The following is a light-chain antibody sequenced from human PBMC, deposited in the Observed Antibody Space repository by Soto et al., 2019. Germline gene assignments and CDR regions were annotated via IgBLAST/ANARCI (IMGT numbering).Light chain of an antibody. CDR1: QSISTW. V-gene: IGKV1-5*01. J-gene: IGKJ1*01. CDR2: DAS. CDR3: RQYRSYSSP. Sequence: DIQMTQSPSTLSASVGDRVTITCRASQSISTWLAWYQQRSGKAPPLLIYDASGLESGVPSRFSGGGAGTTFTLTISSRQPDDAATYFCRQYRSYSSPFGPGTRVEI.